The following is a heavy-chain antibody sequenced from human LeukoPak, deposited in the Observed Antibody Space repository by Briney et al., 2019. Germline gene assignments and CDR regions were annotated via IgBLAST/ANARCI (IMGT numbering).Heavy chain of an antibody. CDR3: ARADYDTSGSTRKQIDY. CDR1: GYTFTSYD. D-gene: IGHD3-22*01. CDR2: MNPNSGNT. J-gene: IGHJ4*02. Sequence: ASVKVSCKASGYTFTSYDINLVRQATGQGLEWMGWMNPNSGNTGYAQKFQGRVTMTRNTSISTAYMQLSSLRSEDTAMYYCARADYDTSGSTRKQIDYWGQGTLVTVSS. V-gene: IGHV1-8*01.